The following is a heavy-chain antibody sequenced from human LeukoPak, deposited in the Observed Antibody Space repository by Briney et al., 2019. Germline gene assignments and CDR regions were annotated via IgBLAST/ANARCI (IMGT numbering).Heavy chain of an antibody. D-gene: IGHD6-19*01. CDR1: EYRFTKYW. CDR3: ARRDNSPWFYDWYFDL. CDR2: IYPDDSDT. V-gene: IGHV5-51*01. J-gene: IGHJ2*01. Sequence: GESLKISCQASEYRFTKYWIAWVRQMPGKGLEWMGNIYPDDSDTTYSPSFQGQVTMSADKSNNIVYLQWSSLKPSDAAIYYCARRDNSPWFYDWYFDLWGRGTPVTVST.